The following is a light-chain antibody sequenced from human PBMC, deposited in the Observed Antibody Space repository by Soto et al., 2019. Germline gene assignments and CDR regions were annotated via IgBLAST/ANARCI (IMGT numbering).Light chain of an antibody. CDR2: NAS. J-gene: IGKJ2*01. V-gene: IGKV3-11*01. Sequence: EIVMTQSPAALSSSPGERATLSCRASQSVSNCLAWYQQKPGRAPRLLIYNASHRATGVPARFSGSGSGTDFTLTINSLEPEDFAVYYCQQRGDRPRTFGQGTKLEIK. CDR3: QQRGDRPRT. CDR1: QSVSNC.